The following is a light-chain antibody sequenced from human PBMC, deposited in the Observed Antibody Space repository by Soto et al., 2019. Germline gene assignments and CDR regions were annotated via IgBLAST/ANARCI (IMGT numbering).Light chain of an antibody. Sequence: QYALTQPASVSGSPGQSITISCTGTSSDIGGYNYFSWYQQHPGTAPELMIYDVRNRPSGVSNLFSGSKSVNTASLNISGLQAEVEGRYYCSSYPSIRTDVFGTGTKVTVL. V-gene: IGLV2-14*01. CDR2: DVR. J-gene: IGLJ1*01. CDR3: SSYPSIRTDV. CDR1: SSDIGGYNY.